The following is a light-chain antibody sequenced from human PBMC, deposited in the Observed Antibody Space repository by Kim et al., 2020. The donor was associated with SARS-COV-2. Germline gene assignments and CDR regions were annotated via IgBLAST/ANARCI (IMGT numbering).Light chain of an antibody. CDR1: RLRNYY. J-gene: IGLJ1*01. Sequence: LGQTIRITCQGDRLRNYYASWYQQKPGQAPVLVIYGKNNRPSGIPDRFSGSISGTPASLTITGAQAEDEADYYCNSRDSSGNHYVFGTGTKVTVL. V-gene: IGLV3-19*01. CDR2: GKN. CDR3: NSRDSSGNHYV.